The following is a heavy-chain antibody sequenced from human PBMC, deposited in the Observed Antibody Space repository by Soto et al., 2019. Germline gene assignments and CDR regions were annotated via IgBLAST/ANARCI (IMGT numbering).Heavy chain of an antibody. D-gene: IGHD4-17*01. CDR2: ISSSSSYI. Sequence: GSLLLSCAASGFTFSSYSMNWVRQAPGKGLEWVSSISSSSSYIYYADSVKGRFTISRDNAKNSLYLQMNSLRAEDTAVYYCARAPTVIYPDYWGQGTLVTVSS. CDR3: ARAPTVIYPDY. J-gene: IGHJ4*02. V-gene: IGHV3-21*01. CDR1: GFTFSSYS.